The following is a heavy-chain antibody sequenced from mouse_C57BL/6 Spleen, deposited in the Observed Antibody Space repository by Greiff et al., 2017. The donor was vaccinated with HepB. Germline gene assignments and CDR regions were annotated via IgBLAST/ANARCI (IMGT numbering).Heavy chain of an antibody. Sequence: PEQGLEWIGYIYPRDGSTKYNEKFKGKATLTADKSSSTAYMQLNSLTSEDSAVYFCARRSSITTVVADYYFDYWGQGTTLTVSS. V-gene: IGHV1-78*01. CDR3: ARRSSITTVVADYYFDY. D-gene: IGHD1-1*01. J-gene: IGHJ2*01. CDR2: IYPRDGST.